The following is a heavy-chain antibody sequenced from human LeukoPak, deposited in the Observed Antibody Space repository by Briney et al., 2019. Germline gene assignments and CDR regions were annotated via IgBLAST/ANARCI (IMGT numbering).Heavy chain of an antibody. CDR3: ARGLRAVTHYFDY. D-gene: IGHD4-17*01. J-gene: IGHJ4*02. CDR1: GFIFSDYY. Sequence: PGGSLRLSCAASGFIFSDYYMSWLRQAPGKGLEWVSYISSSGSTIYYADSVKGRFTISRDNAKNSLYLQMNSLRAEDTAIYYCARGLRAVTHYFDYWGQGTLVTVSS. CDR2: ISSSGSTI. V-gene: IGHV3-11*01.